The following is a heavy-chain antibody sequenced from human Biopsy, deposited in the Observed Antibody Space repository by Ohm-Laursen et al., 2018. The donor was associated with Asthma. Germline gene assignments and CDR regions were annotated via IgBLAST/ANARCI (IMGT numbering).Heavy chain of an antibody. V-gene: IGHV3-23*01. D-gene: IGHD4-17*01. CDR3: AKVRHGSGDYVDWFHP. CDR2: ISRGCVST. CDR1: GFTFRSYG. Sequence: SLRLSCAASGFTFRSYGMDWVRQAPGQGLEWVSDISRGCVSTDYADSVKGRFTSSRDTSMNPLYLQMNSLRAEDTAVYYCAKVRHGSGDYVDWFHPWGQGTLVTVSS. J-gene: IGHJ5*02.